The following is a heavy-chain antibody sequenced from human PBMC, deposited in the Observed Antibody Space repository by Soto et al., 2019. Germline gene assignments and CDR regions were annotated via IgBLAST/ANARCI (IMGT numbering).Heavy chain of an antibody. D-gene: IGHD3-22*01. CDR1: GFTFSSDA. CDR3: AKAPGRSWVSNWFDP. J-gene: IGHJ5*02. CDR2: ISGSGGST. V-gene: IGHV3-23*01. Sequence: GGSPRLSCAASGFTFSSDAMSWVRQAPGKGLEWVSAISGSGGSTYYADSVKGRFTISRDNSKNTLYLQMNSLRAEETAVYYGAKAPGRSWVSNWFDPWGQGTLVTVSS.